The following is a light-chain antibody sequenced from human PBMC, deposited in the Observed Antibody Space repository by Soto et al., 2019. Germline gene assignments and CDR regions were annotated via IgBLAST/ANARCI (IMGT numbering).Light chain of an antibody. J-gene: IGKJ5*01. CDR1: QSVSNN. CDR2: GAS. CDR3: LQYNNWAIT. V-gene: IGKV3-15*01. Sequence: EIVMTLSPATLSVSPGERATLSCRASQSVSNNLAWYQQKPGQAPRLLIYGASTRATGIPARFSGSGSGTEFTLTISSLQSEDFVVYYCLQYNNWAITFGQGTRLEIK.